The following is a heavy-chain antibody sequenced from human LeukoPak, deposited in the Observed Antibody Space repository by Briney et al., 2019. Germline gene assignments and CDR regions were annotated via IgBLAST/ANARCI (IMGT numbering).Heavy chain of an antibody. V-gene: IGHV3-23*01. Sequence: GGSLRLSCAASGFTFSSYAMSWVRQAPGKGLEWVSAISGSGGSTYYADSVKGRFTISRDNSKSTLYLQMNSLRAEDTAVYYCAKGGVYSGSYADYWGQGTLVTVSP. D-gene: IGHD1-26*01. CDR3: AKGGVYSGSYADY. CDR1: GFTFSSYA. J-gene: IGHJ4*02. CDR2: ISGSGGST.